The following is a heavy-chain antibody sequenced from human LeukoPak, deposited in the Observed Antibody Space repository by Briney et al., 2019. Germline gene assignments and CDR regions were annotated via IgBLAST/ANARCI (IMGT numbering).Heavy chain of an antibody. CDR3: AKLDYYGNY. CDR1: GFTFSSYG. Sequence: PGGSLRLSCAASGFTFSSYGMHWVRQAPGKGLEWVGVTSHDGSNEYYEDSVKGRFTISRDNSKNTLYLQMNSLRAEVTAVYYCAKLDYYGNYWGQGTLVTVSS. D-gene: IGHD3-10*01. J-gene: IGHJ4*02. V-gene: IGHV3-30*18. CDR2: TSHDGSNE.